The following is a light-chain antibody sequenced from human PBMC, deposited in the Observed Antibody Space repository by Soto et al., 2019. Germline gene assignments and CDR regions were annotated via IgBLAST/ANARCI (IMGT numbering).Light chain of an antibody. CDR3: SSYTSASTTLV. CDR2: DVS. Sequence: QSALTQPASVSGSPGQSITISCTGTGSDVGGYNYVSWYQQHPGKAPKVMIYDVSNRPSGVSNRFSGSKSGNTASLTISGLQAEDEADYYCSSYTSASTTLVFGGGTTVTVL. V-gene: IGLV2-14*01. CDR1: GSDVGGYNY. J-gene: IGLJ2*01.